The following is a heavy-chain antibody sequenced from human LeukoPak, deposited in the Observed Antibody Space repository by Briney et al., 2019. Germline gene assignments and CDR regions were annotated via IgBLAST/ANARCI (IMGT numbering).Heavy chain of an antibody. CDR3: GRAPTGHFYMDV. D-gene: IGHD4-11*01. Sequence: GGSLRLSCAASGFTFSSYSMNWVRQAPGKGLEWVSSISSSSYIYYADSVKGRFTISRDNSKNTLYLEMNSLRAEDTAVYYCGRAPTGHFYMDVWGKGTTVTVSS. CDR2: ISSSSYI. V-gene: IGHV3-21*04. J-gene: IGHJ6*03. CDR1: GFTFSSYS.